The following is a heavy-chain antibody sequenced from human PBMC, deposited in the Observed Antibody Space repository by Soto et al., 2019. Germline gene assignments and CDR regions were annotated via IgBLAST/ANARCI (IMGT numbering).Heavy chain of an antibody. CDR3: VAEGAPGFFPN. J-gene: IGHJ4*02. D-gene: IGHD3-3*01. CDR2: VSKHGSDK. V-gene: IGHV3-30-3*01. CDR1: GSIFYRLP. Sequence: QVYLVDAGGGVVQPGTSMRLSCPASGSIFYRLPIHWVRQAPRKGREWVALVSKHGSDKHYADYVKGRFTISRDNSRKVVLLEVKNEKEEDPAAYYRVAEGAPGFFPNWGQGRPVPGSS.